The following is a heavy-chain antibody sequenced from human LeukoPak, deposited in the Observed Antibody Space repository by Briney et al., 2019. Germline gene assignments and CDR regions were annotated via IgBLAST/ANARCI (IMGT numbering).Heavy chain of an antibody. Sequence: PGGSLRLSCEASGFTFSGYGMHWVRQGPGKGLEWVAATSYDESEKYYGDSVKGRFTISRDNSKNTLYLQMNSLRSEDTAVYYCANSKVPRESCSATSCYAGFGAFDIWGHGTMVTVSS. D-gene: IGHD2-2*01. V-gene: IGHV3-30*18. CDR1: GFTFSGYG. CDR2: TSYDESEK. J-gene: IGHJ3*02. CDR3: ANSKVPRESCSATSCYAGFGAFDI.